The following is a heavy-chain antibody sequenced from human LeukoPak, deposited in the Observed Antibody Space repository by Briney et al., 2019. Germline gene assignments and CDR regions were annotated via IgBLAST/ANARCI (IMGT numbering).Heavy chain of an antibody. V-gene: IGHV3-53*01. J-gene: IGHJ4*02. CDR3: ARVRGLPRYFDY. CDR2: IYSGGST. CDR1: GFTFSDYY. Sequence: PGGSLRLSCAASGFTFSDYYMSWVRQAPGKGLEWVSVIYSGGSTYYADSVKGRFTISRDNSKNTLYLQMNSLRAEDTAVYYCARVRGLPRYFDYWGQGTLVTVSS. D-gene: IGHD5-12*01.